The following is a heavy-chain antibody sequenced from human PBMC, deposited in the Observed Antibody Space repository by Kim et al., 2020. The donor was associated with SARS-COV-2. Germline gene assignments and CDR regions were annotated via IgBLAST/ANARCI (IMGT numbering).Heavy chain of an antibody. Sequence: GGSLRLSCAASGFTVSSNYMSWVRQAPGKGLEWVSVIYSGGSTYYADSVKGRFTISRDNSKNTLYLQMNSLRAEGTAVYYCARDRYCSGGSCYPWYFDYWGQGTLVTVSS. V-gene: IGHV3-53*01. CDR3: ARDRYCSGGSCYPWYFDY. CDR2: IYSGGST. D-gene: IGHD2-15*01. CDR1: GFTVSSNY. J-gene: IGHJ4*02.